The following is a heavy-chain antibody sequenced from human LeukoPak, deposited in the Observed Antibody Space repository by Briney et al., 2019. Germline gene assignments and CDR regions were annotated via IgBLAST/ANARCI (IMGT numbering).Heavy chain of an antibody. CDR1: GYTFTSYD. D-gene: IGHD5-18*01. Sequence: ASVKVSCKASGYTFTSYDINWVRQATGQGLEWMGWMNPNSGNTGYAQKFKGRVTMTRNTSTSTAYMELSSLRSEDTAVYSCATRVGGWIPMPSGQGTLVTVSS. V-gene: IGHV1-8*01. J-gene: IGHJ5*02. CDR3: ATRVGGWIPMP. CDR2: MNPNSGNT.